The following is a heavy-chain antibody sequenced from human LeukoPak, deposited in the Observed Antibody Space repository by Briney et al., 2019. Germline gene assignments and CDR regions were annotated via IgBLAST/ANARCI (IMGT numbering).Heavy chain of an antibody. Sequence: ASVKVSCKASGYPFNNYDINWVRQATGQGLEWMGWMNPHGGKTGFAQNFQGRVTMTRDTSISTAYMELSSLRSEDTAVYYCATRMAYSSSSHTYYYYMDVWGKGTTVTVSS. D-gene: IGHD6-13*01. V-gene: IGHV1-8*01. CDR3: ATRMAYSSSSHTYYYYMDV. CDR1: GYPFNNYD. CDR2: MNPHGGKT. J-gene: IGHJ6*03.